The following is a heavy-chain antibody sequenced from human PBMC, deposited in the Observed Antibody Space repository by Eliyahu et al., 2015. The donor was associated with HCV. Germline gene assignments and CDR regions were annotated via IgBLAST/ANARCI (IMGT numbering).Heavy chain of an antibody. CDR2: XRGSAGSK. D-gene: IGHD3-9*01. Sequence: EVQLVESGGDFVQPGGSLRLFCVASGFNFGSYAMXLVRQAPGKGLEWVSGXRGSAGSKYYADFVEGRFTISRDNSKNTLYLQMNSLRAADTALYFCARLDILSAYPNEYWGQGTLVTVSS. V-gene: IGHV3-23*04. CDR1: GFNFGSYA. J-gene: IGHJ4*02. CDR3: ARLDILSAYPNEY.